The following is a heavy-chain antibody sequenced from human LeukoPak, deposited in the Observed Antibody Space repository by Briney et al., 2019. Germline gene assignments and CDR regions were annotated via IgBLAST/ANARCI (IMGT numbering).Heavy chain of an antibody. D-gene: IGHD3-10*02. CDR1: GGSISSSSYY. CDR2: IYYSGST. J-gene: IGHJ4*02. V-gene: IGHV4-39*01. CDR3: ARQCVLFGELLAFDY. Sequence: MTSETLSLTCTVSGGSISSSSYYWGWIRQPPGKGLEWIGSIYYSGSTYYNPSLKSRVTISVDTSKNQFSLKLSSVTAADTAVYYCARQCVLFGELLAFDYWGQGTLVIVSS.